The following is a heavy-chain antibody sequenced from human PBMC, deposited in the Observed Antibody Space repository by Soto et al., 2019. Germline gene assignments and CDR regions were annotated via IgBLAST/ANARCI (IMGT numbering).Heavy chain of an antibody. J-gene: IGHJ6*02. CDR1: GYTFTGYY. CDR3: ATQFHHCGGDCYRGPYFGMDV. Sequence: QVQLVQSGSEVKEPGASVKVSCKASGYTFTGYYVLWVRQAPGQGPECMGWINPYTGGTNYAQKFQGRVTMTRDSSISTAYMELSKLISDDTAVYYCATQFHHCGGDCYRGPYFGMDVWDQGTTVNVSS. V-gene: IGHV1-2*02. CDR2: INPYTGGT. D-gene: IGHD2-21*02.